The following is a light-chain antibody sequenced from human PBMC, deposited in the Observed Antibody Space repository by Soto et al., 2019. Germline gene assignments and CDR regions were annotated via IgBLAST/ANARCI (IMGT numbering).Light chain of an antibody. CDR2: GAS. Sequence: EIVLTQSPGTLSLSPGERATLSCRASQSVSSSYLAWYQQKPGQAPRLLIYGASSRATGIPDRFSGSGSGTDFTLTISRLEPEDFAVYYCQQYGSSLCTFGPGTKVDIK. J-gene: IGKJ3*01. V-gene: IGKV3-20*01. CDR1: QSVSSSY. CDR3: QQYGSSLCT.